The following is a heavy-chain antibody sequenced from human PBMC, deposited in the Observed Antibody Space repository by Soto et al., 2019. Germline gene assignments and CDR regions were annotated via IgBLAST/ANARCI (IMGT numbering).Heavy chain of an antibody. J-gene: IGHJ4*02. CDR1: GGSISSGDYY. CDR2: ISYGGST. Sequence: SETLSLTCTVSGGSISSGDYYWSWIRQPPGKGLEWIGCISYGGSTSYNPSLKSRVTISVDTSKNQFSLKLTSVTAADTAVYYCSRGILVWGQGALVTVS. D-gene: IGHD5-18*01. CDR3: SRGILV. V-gene: IGHV4-30-4*01.